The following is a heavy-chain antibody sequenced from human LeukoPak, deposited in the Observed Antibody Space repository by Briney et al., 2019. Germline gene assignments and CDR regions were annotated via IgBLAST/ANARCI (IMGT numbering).Heavy chain of an antibody. V-gene: IGHV3-48*01. CDR1: GFTFSSYS. CDR3: ARTRDYGDYNWFDP. Sequence: GGSLRLSCAASGFTFSSYSMNWVRQAPGKGLEWVSYISSSSTIYFADSVKGRFTISRDNAKNSLYLQMNSLRAEDTAVYYCARTRDYGDYNWFDPWGEGTLVTVSS. CDR2: ISSSSTI. D-gene: IGHD4-17*01. J-gene: IGHJ5*02.